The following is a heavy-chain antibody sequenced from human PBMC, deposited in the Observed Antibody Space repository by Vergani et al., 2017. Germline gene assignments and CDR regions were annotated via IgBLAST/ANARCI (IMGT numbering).Heavy chain of an antibody. V-gene: IGHV4-61*08. Sequence: QVQLQESGPGLVKPSQTLSLTCTVSGGSISSGDYYWSWIRQPPGKGLEWIGYIYTSGSTNYNPSLKSRVTISVDPSKNQFSLKLSSVTAADTAVYYCARDATYYDFWSGYAHYFDYWGQGTLVTVSS. J-gene: IGHJ4*02. CDR3: ARDATYYDFWSGYAHYFDY. D-gene: IGHD3-3*01. CDR2: IYTSGST. CDR1: GGSISSGDYY.